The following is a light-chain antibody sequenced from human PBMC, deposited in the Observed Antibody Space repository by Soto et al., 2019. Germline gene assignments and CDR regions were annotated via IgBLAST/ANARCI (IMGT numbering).Light chain of an antibody. J-gene: IGKJ5*01. CDR1: QPISSW. Sequence: DIQMTQSPSSVSASVGDRVTITCRASQPISSWLAWYQQKPGTAPKLLISAASTLQSGVPSRFSGRGSGTDFTLTISSLQPEDIATYYCQQAVSLPITFGQGTRLE. CDR2: AAS. CDR3: QQAVSLPIT. V-gene: IGKV1-12*01.